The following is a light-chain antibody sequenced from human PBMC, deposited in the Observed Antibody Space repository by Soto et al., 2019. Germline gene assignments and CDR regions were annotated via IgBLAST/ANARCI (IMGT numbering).Light chain of an antibody. J-gene: IGLJ1*01. CDR1: SSDVGAYNF. CDR2: NVY. Sequence: QSLLTHPASFSGSPGQSITISCTGTSSDVGAYNFVSWHQQHPGKAPKLMIYNVYDRPSGISYRFSGSKSGNTASLTISGLQGEDVADYYCSAYTVSRTYVFGTGTKVTVL. V-gene: IGLV2-14*03. CDR3: SAYTVSRTYV.